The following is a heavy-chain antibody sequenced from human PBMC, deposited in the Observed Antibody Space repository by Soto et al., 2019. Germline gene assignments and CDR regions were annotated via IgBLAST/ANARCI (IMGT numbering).Heavy chain of an antibody. D-gene: IGHD6-19*01. J-gene: IGHJ4*02. CDR2: ISYSGST. Sequence: QVQLQESGPGLVKPSETLSLTCTVSGDSISRFYWSWIRQPPGKGREWLGYISYSGSTNYSPALRSRVTICEDTSKNQFSLKLNAVTAADTAVYYCARDDSTGGFDFWGQGALVTVSS. CDR1: GDSISRFY. CDR3: ARDDSTGGFDF. V-gene: IGHV4-59*01.